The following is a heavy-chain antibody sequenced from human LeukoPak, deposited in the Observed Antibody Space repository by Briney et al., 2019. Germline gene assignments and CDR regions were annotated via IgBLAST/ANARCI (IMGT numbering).Heavy chain of an antibody. V-gene: IGHV4-59*08. CDR1: GGSISGFY. Sequence: SETLSLTCAVSGGSISGFYWSWIRQPPGKGLDWIGYIYHSGDSNYNPSLKSRVTISLDTSKNEVSLKLSSVTAADTTVYYCARHPSEYYDIPNWFDPWGQGTLVTVSS. D-gene: IGHD3-9*01. CDR3: ARHPSEYYDIPNWFDP. CDR2: IYHSGDS. J-gene: IGHJ5*02.